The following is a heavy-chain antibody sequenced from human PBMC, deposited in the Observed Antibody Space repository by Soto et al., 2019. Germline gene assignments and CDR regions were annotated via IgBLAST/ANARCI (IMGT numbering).Heavy chain of an antibody. V-gene: IGHV1-69*01. CDR3: ARVAPTTTFHGACHTYGRDG. D-gene: IGHD3-16*01. Sequence: SSGQVSCKTSGAPSNTYVIYWVRQAPGQGLEWMGGIIPISGTTKYAQKFQGRVTITADESTSTAYMELSSLRSADTAVYYCARVAPTTTFHGACHTYGRDGGREGTTV. CDR2: IIPISGTT. J-gene: IGHJ6*02. CDR1: GAPSNTYV.